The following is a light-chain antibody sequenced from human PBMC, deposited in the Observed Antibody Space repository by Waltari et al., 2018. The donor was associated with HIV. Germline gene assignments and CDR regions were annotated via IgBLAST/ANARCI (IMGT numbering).Light chain of an antibody. CDR2: LGS. V-gene: IGKV2-28*01. J-gene: IGKJ1*01. CDR1: QSLLDSNGYNY. CDR3: IQALKHPRT. Sequence: DLVMTQSPLSLPVTPGEPASISCRSSQSLLDSNGYNYLDWYLQKPGQSRQLLIYLGSNRASGVPDRFSVSGSGTDFTLKISRVEAEDVGVYDCIQALKHPRTFGQGTKVVIK.